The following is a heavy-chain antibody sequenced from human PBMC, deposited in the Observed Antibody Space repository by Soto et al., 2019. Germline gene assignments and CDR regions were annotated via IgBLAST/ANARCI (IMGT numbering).Heavy chain of an antibody. Sequence: QVQLQESGPGLVKPAQTLSLTCTVSGGSISSGGYYWSWIRQHPGKGLEWIGYIDYSGSTYYNPSLKSRVTISVDTSKNQFSLKLSSVTAADTAVYYCARDIMVRGPNNWFDPWGQGTLVTVSA. CDR2: IDYSGST. CDR1: GGSISSGGYY. V-gene: IGHV4-31*03. J-gene: IGHJ5*02. D-gene: IGHD3-10*01. CDR3: ARDIMVRGPNNWFDP.